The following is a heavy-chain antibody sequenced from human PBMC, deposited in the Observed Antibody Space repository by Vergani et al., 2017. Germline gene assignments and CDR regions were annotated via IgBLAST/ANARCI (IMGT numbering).Heavy chain of an antibody. CDR1: GYSISSAYY. V-gene: IGHV4-38-2*01. D-gene: IGHD6-13*01. Sequence: QVQLQESGPGLVKPSETLSLTCAVSGYSISSAYYWGWIRQPPGKGLEWIGSIYHSGSTYYNPSLKSRVTISVDTSKNHFSLKLSSVTAADTAVYYCARLPGSWLYYFDYWGQGTKVTV. CDR2: IYHSGST. J-gene: IGHJ4*03. CDR3: ARLPGSWLYYFDY.